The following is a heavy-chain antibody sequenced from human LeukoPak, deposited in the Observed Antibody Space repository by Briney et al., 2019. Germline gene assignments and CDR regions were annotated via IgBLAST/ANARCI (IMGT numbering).Heavy chain of an antibody. D-gene: IGHD1-26*01. V-gene: IGHV4-59*08. CDR1: GGSISSYY. CDR3: ASRIVGATPGAFDI. Sequence: PSETLSLTCTVSGGSISSYYWSWIRQPPGKGLEWIGYIYYSGSTYYNPSLKSRVTISVDTSKNQFSLKLSSVTAADTAVYYCASRIVGATPGAFDIWGQGTMVTVSS. CDR2: IYYSGST. J-gene: IGHJ3*02.